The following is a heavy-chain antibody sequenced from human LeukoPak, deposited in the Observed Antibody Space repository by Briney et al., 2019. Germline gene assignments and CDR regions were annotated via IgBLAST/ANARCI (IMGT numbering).Heavy chain of an antibody. Sequence: GGSLRLSCAASEFTFTNYVMGWVRQAQGKGLEWVSAISENGGAADYADSVRGRFTISRDNSQNALYQQMNSLRAEDTAVYYCAKRTGVTELHFDHWGQGTLVTVSS. CDR2: ISENGGAA. V-gene: IGHV3-23*01. CDR3: AKRTGVTELHFDH. CDR1: EFTFTNYV. J-gene: IGHJ4*02. D-gene: IGHD1-7*01.